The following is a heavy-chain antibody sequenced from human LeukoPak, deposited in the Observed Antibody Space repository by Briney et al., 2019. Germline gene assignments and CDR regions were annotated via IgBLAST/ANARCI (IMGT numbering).Heavy chain of an antibody. V-gene: IGHV3-66*01. Sequence: GGSLRLSCAASGFTVSTNYVSWVRQAPGQGLEWVSVIYGGGRTSYADSVKGRFTFSRDNSKNTLYLQMNSLRAEDTAVYYCFIFQNDILTVDDHWGQGTQVTVSS. CDR2: IYGGGRT. D-gene: IGHD3-9*01. J-gene: IGHJ5*02. CDR3: FIFQNDILTVDDH. CDR1: GFTVSTNY.